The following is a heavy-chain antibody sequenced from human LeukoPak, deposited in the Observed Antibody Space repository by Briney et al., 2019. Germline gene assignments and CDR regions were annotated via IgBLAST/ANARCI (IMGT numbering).Heavy chain of an antibody. V-gene: IGHV4-4*07. CDR2: IYTSGST. CDR1: GGSISNNY. D-gene: IGHD6-13*01. Sequence: PSETLSLTCTVSGGSISNNYWSWIRQPAGKGLEWIGRIYTSGSTDYNPSLKSRVTISVDTSKNQFSLKLSSVTAADTAVYYCARFPYSSSWYSYYYYGMDVWGQGTTVTVSS. J-gene: IGHJ6*02. CDR3: ARFPYSSSWYSYYYYGMDV.